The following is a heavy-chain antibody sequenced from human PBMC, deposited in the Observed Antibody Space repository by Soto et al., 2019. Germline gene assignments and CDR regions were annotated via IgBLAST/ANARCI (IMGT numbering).Heavy chain of an antibody. D-gene: IGHD3-10*01. J-gene: IGHJ6*02. CDR1: GFTFSSYA. CDR2: ISGSGGST. Sequence: GGSLRLSCAASGFTFSSYAMSWVRQAPGKGLEWVSAISGSGGSTYYADSVKGRFTISRDNSKNTLYLQMNSLRAEDTAVYYCANHRRDNYCGSGSSDYYYGMDVWGQGTTVTVSS. V-gene: IGHV3-23*01. CDR3: ANHRRDNYCGSGSSDYYYGMDV.